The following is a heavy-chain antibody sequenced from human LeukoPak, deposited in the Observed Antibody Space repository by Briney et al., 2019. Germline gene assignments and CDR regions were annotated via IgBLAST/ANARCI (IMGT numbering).Heavy chain of an antibody. CDR1: GFTFSSYS. CDR2: ISSSSSYI. Sequence: PGASLRLSCAASGFTFSSYSMNWVRQAPGKGLEWVSSISSSSSYIYYADSVKGRSTISRDNAKNSLYLQMNSLRAEDTAVYYCAREPVTMIVVWGVIPGAFDIWGQGTMVTVSS. J-gene: IGHJ3*02. CDR3: AREPVTMIVVWGVIPGAFDI. D-gene: IGHD3-22*01. V-gene: IGHV3-21*01.